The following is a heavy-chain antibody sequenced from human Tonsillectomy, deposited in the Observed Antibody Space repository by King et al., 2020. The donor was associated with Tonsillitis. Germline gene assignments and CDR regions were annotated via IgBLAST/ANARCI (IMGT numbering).Heavy chain of an antibody. D-gene: IGHD3-10*01. Sequence: VQLVESGGDLVQPGGSLRLSCAASGFSFSTYSFNWVRQAPGKGLEWLSYINSDSTFRYYTGSVRGRFTISRDNAKNSLYLQMNSLRDEDTAVYYCVRDHETHVRWSYFDSWGQGTLVSVSS. V-gene: IGHV3-48*02. J-gene: IGHJ4*02. CDR2: INSDSTFR. CDR1: GFSFSTYS. CDR3: VRDHETHVRWSYFDS.